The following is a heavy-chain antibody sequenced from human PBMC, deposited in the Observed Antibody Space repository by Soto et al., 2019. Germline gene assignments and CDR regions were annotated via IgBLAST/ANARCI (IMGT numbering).Heavy chain of an antibody. CDR2: ISAKHGNT. V-gene: IGHV1-18*01. J-gene: IGHJ5*01. CDR3: TRDMLKQQLVGFQDNWFDP. CDR1: GYSFTSYG. Sequence: QVLLVQSGAEIKKPGASVQVSCKASGYSFTSYGINWVRQAPGQGLEWMGWISAKHGNTHYAQKLQGRGTMTTDTSTSTAYMELRSLTSDDTAVYYCTRDMLKQQLVGFQDNWFDPWGQGTLVTVSS. D-gene: IGHD6-13*01.